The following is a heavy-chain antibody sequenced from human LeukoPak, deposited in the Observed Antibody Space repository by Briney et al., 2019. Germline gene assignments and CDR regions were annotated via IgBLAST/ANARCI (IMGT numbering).Heavy chain of an antibody. CDR2: IYHSGST. CDR1: GYSISSGYY. V-gene: IGHV4-38-2*02. D-gene: IGHD3-3*01. CDR3: ASSRLRFLEWLSPDDAFDI. J-gene: IGHJ3*02. Sequence: KPSETLSLTCTVSGYSISSGYYWGWIRQPPGKGLEWIGSIYHSGSTYYNPSLKSRVTISVDTSKNQFSLKLSSVTAVDTAVYYCASSRLRFLEWLSPDDAFDIWGQGTMVTVSS.